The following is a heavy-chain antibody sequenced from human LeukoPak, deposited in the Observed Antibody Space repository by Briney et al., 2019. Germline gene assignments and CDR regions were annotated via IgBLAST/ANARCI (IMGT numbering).Heavy chain of an antibody. CDR1: GFTFSSYG. Sequence: GRSLRLSCAASGFTFSSYGMHWVRQAPGKGLEWVAVISYDGSNKYYADSVKGRFTISRDNSKNTLYLQMNSLRAEDTAVYYCARRTLRYFDWVRGAFDIWGQGTMVTVSS. D-gene: IGHD3-9*01. J-gene: IGHJ3*02. CDR3: ARRTLRYFDWVRGAFDI. CDR2: ISYDGSNK. V-gene: IGHV3-30*03.